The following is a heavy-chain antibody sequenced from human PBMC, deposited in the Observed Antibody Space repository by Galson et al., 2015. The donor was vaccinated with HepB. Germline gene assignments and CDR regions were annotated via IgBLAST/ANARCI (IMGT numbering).Heavy chain of an antibody. CDR1: GFTFSSYA. CDR2: ISGSGGST. CDR3: AKDNAARYGDWWYFDL. J-gene: IGHJ2*01. Sequence: SLRLSCAASGFTFSSYAMSWVRQAPGKGLEWVSAISGSGGSTYYAGSVKGRFTISRDNSKNTLYLQMNSLRAEDTAVYYCAKDNAARYGDWWYFDLWGRGTLVTVSS. V-gene: IGHV3-23*01. D-gene: IGHD4-17*01.